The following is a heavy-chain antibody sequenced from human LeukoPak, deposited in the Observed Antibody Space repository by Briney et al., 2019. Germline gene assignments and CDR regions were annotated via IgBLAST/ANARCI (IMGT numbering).Heavy chain of an antibody. Sequence: PGRSLRLSCAASGFTFSSYGMHWVRQAPGKGLEWVANIKQDGSEKYYVDSVKGRFTISRDNAKNSLYLQMNSLRAEDTAVYYCARDEDGMDVWGQGTTVTVSS. J-gene: IGHJ6*02. CDR1: GFTFSSYG. CDR2: IKQDGSEK. V-gene: IGHV3-7*01. CDR3: ARDEDGMDV.